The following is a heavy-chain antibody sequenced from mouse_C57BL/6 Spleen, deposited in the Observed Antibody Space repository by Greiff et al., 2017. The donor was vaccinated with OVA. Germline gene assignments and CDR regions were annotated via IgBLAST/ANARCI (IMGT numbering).Heavy chain of an antibody. Sequence: QVQLQQPGAELVKPGASVKMSCKASGYTFTSYWITWVKQRPGQGLEWIGDIYPGSGSTNYNEKFKGKATLTVDTSSSTAYMQLSSLTSEDSAVYYCARPRYYYGSSDYAMDYWGQGTSVTVSS. CDR3: ARPRYYYGSSDYAMDY. V-gene: IGHV1-55*01. CDR2: IYPGSGST. D-gene: IGHD1-1*01. J-gene: IGHJ4*01. CDR1: GYTFTSYW.